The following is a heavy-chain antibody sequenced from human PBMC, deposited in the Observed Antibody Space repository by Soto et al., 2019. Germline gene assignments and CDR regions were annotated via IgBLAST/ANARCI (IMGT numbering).Heavy chain of an antibody. J-gene: IGHJ4*02. V-gene: IGHV1-18*01. CDR1: GYTFISYG. D-gene: IGHD3-22*01. Sequence: QVQLVQSGAEVKKPGASVKVSCKASGYTFISYGISWVRQAPGQGLEWMGWISTFNGKTNYAQNVQGRVTTTTDTSTTTAYMELRSLKSDATAVYYCARDRVPKSSGYFPFDYWGQGTLVTASS. CDR3: ARDRVPKSSGYFPFDY. CDR2: ISTFNGKT.